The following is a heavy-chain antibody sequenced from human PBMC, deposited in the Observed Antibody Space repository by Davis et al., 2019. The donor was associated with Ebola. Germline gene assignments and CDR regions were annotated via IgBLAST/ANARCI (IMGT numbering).Heavy chain of an antibody. V-gene: IGHV3-21*06. J-gene: IGHJ4*02. CDR3: ARGGLSRLDH. CDR1: GLTFSRHS. CDR2: ITASDTDP. Sequence: GESLKISCAASGLTFSRHSMNWVRQAPGKGLECVASITASDTDPYYADSVKARFTISRDNAKNSLYLQMNSLRVDDTAVYYCARGGLSRLDHWGQGTAVTVSS. D-gene: IGHD3-22*01.